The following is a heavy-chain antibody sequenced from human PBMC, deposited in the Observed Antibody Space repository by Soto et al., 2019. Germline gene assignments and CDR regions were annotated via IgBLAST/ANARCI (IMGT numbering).Heavy chain of an antibody. V-gene: IGHV3-7*04. CDR1: GFTFSSYW. CDR2: VKQDGSEK. CDR3: ARESSGYTFDY. D-gene: IGHD3-22*01. Sequence: GGSLRLPCAASGFTFSSYWMSWVRQAPGKGLEWVANVKQDGSEKYYVDSVKGRFTISRDNAKNSLYLQMNSLRAEDTAVYYCARESSGYTFDYWGQGTLVTVSS. J-gene: IGHJ4*02.